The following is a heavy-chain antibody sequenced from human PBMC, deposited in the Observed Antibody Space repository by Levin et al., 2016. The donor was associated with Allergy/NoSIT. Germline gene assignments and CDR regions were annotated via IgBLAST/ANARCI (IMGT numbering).Heavy chain of an antibody. CDR1: GGSFRGSY. Sequence: SETLSLTCAVYGGSFRGSYWSWVRQVPGKGLEFIGEISHSGRTDYNPSLQSRATISVDTSKNQFSLKLTSVTAADTAVYYCARLYDSSGRKFDPWGQGTVVTVSS. CDR2: ISHSGRT. D-gene: IGHD3-22*01. V-gene: IGHV4-34*01. J-gene: IGHJ5*02. CDR3: ARLYDSSGRKFDP.